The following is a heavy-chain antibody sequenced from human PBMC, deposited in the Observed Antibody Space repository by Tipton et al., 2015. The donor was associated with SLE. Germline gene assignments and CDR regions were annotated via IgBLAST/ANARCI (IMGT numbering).Heavy chain of an antibody. D-gene: IGHD2-2*01. CDR2: IRSKANSYAT. V-gene: IGHV3-73*01. J-gene: IGHJ4*02. CDR1: GFTFSGSA. Sequence: SLRLSCAASGFTFSGSAMHWVRPASGKGREWVGHIRSKANSYATAYAASVKGRFSISRDDSKNTAHLQMNSLRAEDTAVYYCATSILSVPAAILYYFDYWGQGTLVTVSS. CDR3: ATSILSVPAAILYYFDY.